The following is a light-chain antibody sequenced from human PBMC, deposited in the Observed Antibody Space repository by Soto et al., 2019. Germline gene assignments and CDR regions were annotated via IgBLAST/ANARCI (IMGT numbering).Light chain of an antibody. V-gene: IGKV3-20*01. Sequence: EIVLTQSPGTLSLSPGERTTLSCRASQSISSSYLAWYQQKPGQAPRLLVYGASSRATGIPDRFSGSGSGTDFSLTISRLEPEDFALYYWQPDSSTFCTLGQGTKGDIK. CDR1: QSISSSY. CDR2: GAS. J-gene: IGKJ1*01. CDR3: QPDSSTFCT.